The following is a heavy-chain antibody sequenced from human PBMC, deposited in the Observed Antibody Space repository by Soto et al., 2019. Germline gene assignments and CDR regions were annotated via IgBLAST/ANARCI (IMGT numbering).Heavy chain of an antibody. J-gene: IGHJ4*02. V-gene: IGHV1-18*01. CDR3: ARDSCSGGSCYLSDY. Sequence: QVQLVQSGAEVKKPGASVKVSCKASGYTFTSYGISWVRQAPGQGLEWMGWISTYNGNTNYAQKLQGRVTMTTDTSXXTAYVELRSLRSDDTAVYYCARDSCSGGSCYLSDYWGQGTLVTVSS. D-gene: IGHD2-15*01. CDR2: ISTYNGNT. CDR1: GYTFTSYG.